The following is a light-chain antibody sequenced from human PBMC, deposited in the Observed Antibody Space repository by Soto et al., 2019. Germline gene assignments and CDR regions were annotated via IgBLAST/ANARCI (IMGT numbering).Light chain of an antibody. CDR3: LQGTHWPYT. CDR1: QSLVYSDGSDY. V-gene: IGKV2-30*01. Sequence: DVVMTQSPLSLSVTLGQPASISCRSTQSLVYSDGSDYLNWFHQRPGQSPRRLIYKASNRDSGVPDRFSGSGSGTDFTLMISRVEAEDVGVYYCLQGTHWPYTFGQGTKLEIK. J-gene: IGKJ2*01. CDR2: KAS.